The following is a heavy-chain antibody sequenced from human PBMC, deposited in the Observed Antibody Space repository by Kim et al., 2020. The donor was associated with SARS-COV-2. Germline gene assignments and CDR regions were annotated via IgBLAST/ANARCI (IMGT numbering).Heavy chain of an antibody. CDR1: GFTFRSYG. V-gene: IGHV3-30*18. CDR3: AKELGQWLVYPMYYYYGMDV. D-gene: IGHD6-19*01. Sequence: GGSLRLSCAASGFTFRSYGMHWVRQAPGKGLEWVAVISYDGSNKYYADSVKGRFTISRDNSKNTLYLQMNSLRAEDTAVYYCAKELGQWLVYPMYYYYGMDVWGQGTTVTFSS. J-gene: IGHJ6*02. CDR2: ISYDGSNK.